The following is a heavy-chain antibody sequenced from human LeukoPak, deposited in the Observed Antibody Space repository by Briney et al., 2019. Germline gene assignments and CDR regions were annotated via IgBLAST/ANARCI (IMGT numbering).Heavy chain of an antibody. J-gene: IGHJ3*02. CDR3: SRGGGIWSGYSHDAFDI. V-gene: IGHV1-2*02. Sequence: GASVKVSCKASGYTFTDYYIHWVRQAPGQGLEWMGWISPNSGGTNYAQKFQGRVTMTRDTSISTAYMELSRLRSDDTAVYYCSRGGGIWSGYSHDAFDIWGQGTMVTVSS. CDR2: ISPNSGGT. D-gene: IGHD3-3*01. CDR1: GYTFTDYY.